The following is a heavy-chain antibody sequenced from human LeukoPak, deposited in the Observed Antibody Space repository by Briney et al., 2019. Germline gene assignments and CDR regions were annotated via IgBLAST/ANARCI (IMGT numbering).Heavy chain of an antibody. V-gene: IGHV4-39*01. J-gene: IGHJ5*02. Sequence: SSETLFLSCTVSGGYIRSNSYYRGWSSQPRGKGLEWRWSFYYNVCTYYINPSLKSRVTISVDTSKNQISLKLSSVTAADTAVYYCARNRYYYGSRNYGVPTWFDPWGQGTLDTVSS. CDR3: ARNRYYYGSRNYGVPTWFDP. D-gene: IGHD3-10*01. CDR2: FYYNVCT. CDR1: GGYIRSNSYY.